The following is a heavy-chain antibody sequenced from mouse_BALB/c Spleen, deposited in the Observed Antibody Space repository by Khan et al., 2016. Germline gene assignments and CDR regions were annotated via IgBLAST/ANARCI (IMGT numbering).Heavy chain of an antibody. D-gene: IGHD1-1*01. Sequence: VQLQESGAELLKPGASVKISCKATVYTFSSYWIEWVKQRPGHALEWIGEILPGSGSTQFNEKFKDKATFTADTSSNTAYMQLSSLTSEDSAVYYCARMELLRQFLDYWGQGTTLTVSS. CDR3: ARMELLRQFLDY. CDR1: VYTFSSYW. V-gene: IGHV1-9*01. CDR2: ILPGSGST. J-gene: IGHJ2*01.